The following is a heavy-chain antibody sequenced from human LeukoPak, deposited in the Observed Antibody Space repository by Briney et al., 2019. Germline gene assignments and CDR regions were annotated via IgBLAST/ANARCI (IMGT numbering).Heavy chain of an antibody. CDR3: ARRAIISNDYGEWVSHGAFDI. CDR2: IYYSGSP. Sequence: PSETLSLTCTVSGGSIRAYYWSWIRQPPGKGLEWIGYIYYSGSPNYNPSLKSRVTISVDTSKNQFSLKLSSVTAADTAVYYCARRAIISNDYGEWVSHGAFDIWGRGTMVTVSS. V-gene: IGHV4-59*08. CDR1: GGSIRAYY. D-gene: IGHD4-17*01. J-gene: IGHJ3*02.